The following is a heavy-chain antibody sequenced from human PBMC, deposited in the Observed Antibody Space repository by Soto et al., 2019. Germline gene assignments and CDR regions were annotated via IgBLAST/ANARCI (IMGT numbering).Heavy chain of an antibody. V-gene: IGHV1-58*02. CDR2: IVVGSGNT. D-gene: IGHD3-10*01. CDR3: AADGRFGESNHYYYYGMDV. Sequence: SVKVSCKASGFTFTSSAMQWVRQARGQRLEWIGWIVVGSGNTNYAQKFQERVTITRDMSTSTAYMELSSLRSEDTAVYYCAADGRFGESNHYYYYGMDVWGQGTTVTAP. J-gene: IGHJ6*02. CDR1: GFTFTSSA.